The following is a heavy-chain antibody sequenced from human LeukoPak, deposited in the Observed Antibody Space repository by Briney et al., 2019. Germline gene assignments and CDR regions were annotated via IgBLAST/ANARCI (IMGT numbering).Heavy chain of an antibody. Sequence: SETLSLTCTVSGGSISSSSYYWGWLRQPPGTGLEWLGSIYYSGSTYYNPSLKSRVTISVDTSKNQFSLKLSSVTAADTAVYYCARETKYYYGSGSYSRPAYWGQGTLVTVSS. CDR2: IYYSGST. J-gene: IGHJ4*02. CDR3: ARETKYYYGSGSYSRPAY. CDR1: GGSISSSSYY. V-gene: IGHV4-39*07. D-gene: IGHD3-10*01.